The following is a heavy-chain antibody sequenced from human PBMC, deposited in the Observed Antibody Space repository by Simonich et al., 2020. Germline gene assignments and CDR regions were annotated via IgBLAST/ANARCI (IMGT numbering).Heavy chain of an antibody. V-gene: IGHV1-2*02. D-gene: IGHD3-3*01. CDR1: GYTFTGYY. CDR3: ARGGVQYYYYYMDV. CDR2: INPNSGGT. Sequence: QVQLVQSGAEVKKPGASVKVSCKASGYTFTGYYMHWVRQAPGQGLEWRGGINPNSGGTNYAPKFQGRVTMTRDTSISTAYMELSRLRSDDTAVYYCARGGVQYYYYYMDVWGKGTTVTVSS. J-gene: IGHJ6*03.